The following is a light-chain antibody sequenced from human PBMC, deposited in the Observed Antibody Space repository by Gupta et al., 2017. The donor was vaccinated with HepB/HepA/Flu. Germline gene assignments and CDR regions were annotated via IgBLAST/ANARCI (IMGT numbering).Light chain of an antibody. Sequence: SYVLTQPPSVSVAPGKTARITCGGNNIGSKSVHWYQQKPGQAPVLVVYYNDLRPSGIPERFSGSNSGNTATLTISTVEAGDEADYFCQVGDSSNDHPVFGSGTKVTVL. CDR1: NIGSKS. CDR2: YND. V-gene: IGLV3-21*04. J-gene: IGLJ1*01. CDR3: QVGDSSNDHPV.